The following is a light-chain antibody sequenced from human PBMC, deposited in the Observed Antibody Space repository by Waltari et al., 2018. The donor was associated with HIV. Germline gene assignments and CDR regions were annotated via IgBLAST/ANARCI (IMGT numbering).Light chain of an antibody. V-gene: IGLV1-44*01. CDR1: SSNIGSNT. CDR3: AAWDDSLNGWV. CDR2: SNN. J-gene: IGLJ3*02. Sequence: VTISCSGSSSNIGSNTVSWYQQLPGTAPKLLIYSNNQRPSGVPDRFSGSKSGTSASLAISGLQSEDEADYYCAAWDDSLNGWVFGGGTKLTVL.